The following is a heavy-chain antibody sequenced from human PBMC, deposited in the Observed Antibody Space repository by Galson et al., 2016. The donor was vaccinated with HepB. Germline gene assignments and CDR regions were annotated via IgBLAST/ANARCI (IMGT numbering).Heavy chain of an antibody. Sequence: LSLTCSVSGGSISTSYWSWIRQPPGKGLQWIGYISYSGNTNYNPSLKSRVTLPVDTSKNEFSLKVNSLTAADTALYYCAGYDHSNYLAYWGQGTLVTVSS. V-gene: IGHV4-59*03. D-gene: IGHD4-11*01. CDR2: ISYSGNT. CDR3: AGYDHSNYLAY. CDR1: GGSISTSY. J-gene: IGHJ4*02.